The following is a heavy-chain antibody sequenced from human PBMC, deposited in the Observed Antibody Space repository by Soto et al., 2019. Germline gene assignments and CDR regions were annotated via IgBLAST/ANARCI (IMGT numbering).Heavy chain of an antibody. CDR1: GFTFSNYA. D-gene: IGHD7-27*01. CDR2: IGTSGGTT. Sequence: EVQLLESGGGLVQPGGSLRLSCAASGFTFSNYAMTWVRQAPGKGLEWVSGIGTSGGTTYYADSVKGRFTVSRDNSKNTLYLQVNSLRAEDTAVYYCAKDRLGILPDACDIWGQGTMVTVSS. J-gene: IGHJ3*02. V-gene: IGHV3-23*01. CDR3: AKDRLGILPDACDI.